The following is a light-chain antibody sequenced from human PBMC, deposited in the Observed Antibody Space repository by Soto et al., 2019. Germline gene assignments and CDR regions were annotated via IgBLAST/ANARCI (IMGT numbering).Light chain of an antibody. CDR3: QQYNSYPYT. V-gene: IGKV1-5*01. Sequence: DIPMTQSPSTVSASVGDGVTITCRASQSISTWLAWYQQKPGKAPNLLIYDASTLESGGPSGFSGSGSGTEFTLTISNLQPDDYATYYCQQYNSYPYTFGQGTKLEIK. CDR1: QSISTW. CDR2: DAS. J-gene: IGKJ2*01.